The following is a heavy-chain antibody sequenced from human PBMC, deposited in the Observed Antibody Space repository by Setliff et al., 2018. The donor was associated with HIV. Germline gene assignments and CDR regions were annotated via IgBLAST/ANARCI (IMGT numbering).Heavy chain of an antibody. J-gene: IGHJ3*02. Sequence: SETLSLTCAVSGGSISSSDWWSWVRQPPGKGLEWIGEIYHSGSTNYNSSLKSRVTISVDKSKNQFSLKLSSVTAADTAVYYCARGVVGATYDVFDIWAQGAMVTVSS. CDR1: GGSISSSDW. D-gene: IGHD1-26*01. CDR2: IYHSGST. V-gene: IGHV4-4*02. CDR3: ARGVVGATYDVFDI.